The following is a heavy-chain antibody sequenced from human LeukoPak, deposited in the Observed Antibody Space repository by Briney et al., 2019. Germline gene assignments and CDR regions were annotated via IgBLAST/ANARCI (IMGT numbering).Heavy chain of an antibody. CDR1: GYTFTSYG. V-gene: IGHV1-2*02. D-gene: IGHD3-10*01. J-gene: IGHJ5*02. CDR3: ARARFGDIRGFDP. Sequence: ASVKVSCKASGYTFTSYGISWVRQAPGQGLEWMGWINPNSGGTNYAQKFQGRVTMTRDTSISTAYMELSRLRSDDTAVYYCARARFGDIRGFDPWGQGTLVTVSS. CDR2: INPNSGGT.